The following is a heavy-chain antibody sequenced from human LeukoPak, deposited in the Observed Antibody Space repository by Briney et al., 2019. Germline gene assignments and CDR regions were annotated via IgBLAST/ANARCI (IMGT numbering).Heavy chain of an antibody. D-gene: IGHD5-18*01. CDR1: GGSISSYC. CDR2: IYYSGST. V-gene: IGHV4-59*08. J-gene: IGHJ6*02. Sequence: SETLSLTCTVSGGSISSYCWSWIRQPPGKGLEWIGYIYYSGSTNYNPSLRSRVTISVDTSKNQFSLKLSSVTAADTAVYYCARWRYSYGYSYGMDVWGQGTTVTVSS. CDR3: ARWRYSYGYSYGMDV.